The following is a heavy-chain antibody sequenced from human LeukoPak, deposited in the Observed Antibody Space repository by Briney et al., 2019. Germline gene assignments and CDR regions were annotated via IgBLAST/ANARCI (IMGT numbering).Heavy chain of an antibody. CDR2: IKQDGSEK. CDR3: AREGSIAAAGRRDYGMDV. D-gene: IGHD6-13*01. J-gene: IGHJ6*02. Sequence: PGGSLRLSCATSGFTFSSYWMNWVRQAPGKGLEWVANIKQDGSEKYYVDSVKGRFTISRDNARNSLYLQMNSLRVEDTAVYYCAREGSIAAAGRRDYGMDVWGQGTTVTVSS. V-gene: IGHV3-7*01. CDR1: GFTFSSYW.